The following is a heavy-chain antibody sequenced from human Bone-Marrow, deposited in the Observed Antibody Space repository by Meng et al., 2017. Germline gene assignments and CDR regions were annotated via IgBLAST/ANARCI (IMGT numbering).Heavy chain of an antibody. CDR1: GGTFSSYA. Sequence: SVKVSCKASGGTFSSYAISWVRQAPGQGLEWMGGIIPIFGTANYTQKFQGRVTITTDESTSTAYMELSSLRSEDTAVYYCARGIVVVPAGYGMDVWGQGTTVTVSS. CDR2: IIPIFGTA. CDR3: ARGIVVVPAGYGMDV. J-gene: IGHJ6*02. V-gene: IGHV1-69*05. D-gene: IGHD2-2*01.